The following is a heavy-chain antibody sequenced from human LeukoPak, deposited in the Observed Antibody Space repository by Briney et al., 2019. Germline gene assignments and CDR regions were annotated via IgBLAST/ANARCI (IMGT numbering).Heavy chain of an antibody. CDR1: GGSITTYY. V-gene: IGHV4-59*01. Sequence: SETLSLSCTVSGGSITTYYWSWIRQPPGKGLDWIGFIYSSGSANYNPSLMSRVTMSVDTSKNQFSLKLSSVTAADTAVYYCARTRTYADYADFWGQGTLVTVSS. J-gene: IGHJ4*02. CDR2: IYSSGSA. D-gene: IGHD4-17*01. CDR3: ARTRTYADYADF.